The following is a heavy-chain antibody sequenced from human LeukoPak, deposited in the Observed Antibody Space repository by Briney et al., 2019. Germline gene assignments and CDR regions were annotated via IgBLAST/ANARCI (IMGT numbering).Heavy chain of an antibody. V-gene: IGHV4-34*01. CDR2: INHSGST. J-gene: IGHJ6*02. Sequence: SETLSLTCAVYGGSFSGYYWSWIRQPPGKGLEWIGEINHSGSTNYNPSLKSRVIISVDTSKNQFSLKLSSVTAADTAVYYCARGPRRSSGYYSLYYYYYGMDVWGQGTTVTVSS. CDR1: GGSFSGYY. CDR3: ARGPRRSSGYYSLYYYYYGMDV. D-gene: IGHD3-22*01.